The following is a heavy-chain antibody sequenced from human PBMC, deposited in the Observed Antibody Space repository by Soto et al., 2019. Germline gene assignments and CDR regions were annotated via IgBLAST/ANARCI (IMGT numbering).Heavy chain of an antibody. CDR3: ARGSHLAAAVDYGMDV. V-gene: IGHV3-30-3*01. CDR1: GFTFSSYA. CDR2: ISYDGSNK. Sequence: QVQLVESGGGVVQPGRSLRLSCAASGFTFSSYAMHWVRQAPGKGLEWVAVISYDGSNKYYADSVKGRFTISRENTKNTLYLQMNSLRAEDTAVYYCARGSHLAAAVDYGMDVWGQGTTVTVSS. J-gene: IGHJ6*02. D-gene: IGHD6-13*01.